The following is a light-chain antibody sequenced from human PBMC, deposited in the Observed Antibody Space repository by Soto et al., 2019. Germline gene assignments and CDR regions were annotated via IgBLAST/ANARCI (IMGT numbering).Light chain of an antibody. V-gene: IGKV1-39*01. CDR2: AAS. CDR3: QQSYFTPWP. J-gene: IGKJ1*01. CDR1: QGISTY. Sequence: RVTMSVSSVSEYAGDRVTITCRASQGISTYLNWYQQKPGKAPKLLIYAASSLQSGVPSRFSGSGSETDFTLTISSLQPEDFATYSCQQSYFTPWPFAQGANVAI.